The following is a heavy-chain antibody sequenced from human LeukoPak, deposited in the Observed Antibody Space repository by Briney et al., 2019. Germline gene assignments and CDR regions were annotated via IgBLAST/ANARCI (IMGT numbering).Heavy chain of an antibody. Sequence: ASVKVSCKASGYTFTSYGISWVRQAPGQGLEWMGWISAYNGNTNYAQMLQGRVTMTTDTSTSTAYMELRSLRSDDTAVYYCARELEDLYDSSGYINWFDPWGQGTLVTVSS. CDR1: GYTFTSYG. CDR2: ISAYNGNT. J-gene: IGHJ5*02. V-gene: IGHV1-18*01. CDR3: ARELEDLYDSSGYINWFDP. D-gene: IGHD3-22*01.